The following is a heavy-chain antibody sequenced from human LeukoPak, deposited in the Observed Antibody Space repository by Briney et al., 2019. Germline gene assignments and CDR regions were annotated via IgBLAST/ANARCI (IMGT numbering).Heavy chain of an antibody. CDR1: GFTFSGSA. CDR2: IRSKANSYAT. CDR3: ASLDMDYHDSSPGAFDI. V-gene: IGHV3-73*01. J-gene: IGHJ3*02. D-gene: IGHD3-22*01. Sequence: GGSLKLSCAASGFTFSGSAMHWVRQASGKGLEWVGRIRSKANSYATAYAASVKGRFTISRDDSKNTAYLQMNSLRAEDTAVYYCASLDMDYHDSSPGAFDIWGQGTMVTVSS.